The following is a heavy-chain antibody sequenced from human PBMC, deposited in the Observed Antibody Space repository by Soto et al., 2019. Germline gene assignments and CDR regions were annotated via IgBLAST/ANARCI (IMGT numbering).Heavy chain of an antibody. Sequence: PGGSLRLSCAASGFTFSNAWMNWVRQAPGKGLEWVGRIKSKTDGGTTDYAAPVKGRFTISRDDSKNTLYLQMNSLKTEDTAVYYCTTDPPVGVVVVPAASKDGMDVWGQGTTVTVSS. D-gene: IGHD2-2*01. J-gene: IGHJ6*02. CDR3: TTDPPVGVVVVPAASKDGMDV. CDR1: GFTFSNAW. V-gene: IGHV3-15*07. CDR2: IKSKTDGGTT.